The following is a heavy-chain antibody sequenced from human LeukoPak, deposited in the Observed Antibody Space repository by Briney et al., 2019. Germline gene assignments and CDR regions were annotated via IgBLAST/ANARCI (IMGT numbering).Heavy chain of an antibody. J-gene: IGHJ4*02. CDR2: INPNSGGT. Sequence: VSVKVSCKASGYTFTGYYMHWVRQAPGQGLEWMGWINPNSGGTNYAQKFQGWVTMTRDTSISTAYMELSRLRSDDTAVYYCARGWFTVTPNFDYWGQGTLVTVS. D-gene: IGHD4-17*01. CDR3: ARGWFTVTPNFDY. CDR1: GYTFTGYY. V-gene: IGHV1-2*04.